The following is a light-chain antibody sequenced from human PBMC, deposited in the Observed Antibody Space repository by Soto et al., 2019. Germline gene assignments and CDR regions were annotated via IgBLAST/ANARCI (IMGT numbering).Light chain of an antibody. J-gene: IGKJ1*01. CDR3: QQYNSYPWT. Sequence: DIQMTQSPSTLSASVGDRVTITCRASQSISSWLAWYQQKPGKAPKLLIYKASSLESEVPSRFSGSGSGTEFTLTISNLQPDDFATYYCQQYNSYPWTFGQGTKVEIK. CDR1: QSISSW. V-gene: IGKV1-5*03. CDR2: KAS.